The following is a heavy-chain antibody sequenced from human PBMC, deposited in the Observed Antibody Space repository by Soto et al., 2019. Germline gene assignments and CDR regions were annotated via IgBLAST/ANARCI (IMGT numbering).Heavy chain of an antibody. CDR3: ARDSDASVTQ. CDR2: INAGNGDT. D-gene: IGHD4-17*01. CDR1: GYTFTDYA. V-gene: IGHV1-3*01. J-gene: IGHJ4*02. Sequence: ASVKVSCKASGYTFTDYAIHWVRQAPGQGLEWMAWINAGNGDTKYSQKFQGRVTVTRDTSASTVYMELSSLRSEDTAVYYCARDSDASVTQWGQGTLVTVSS.